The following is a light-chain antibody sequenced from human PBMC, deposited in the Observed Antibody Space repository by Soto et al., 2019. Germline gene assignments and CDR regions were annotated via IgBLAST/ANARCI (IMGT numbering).Light chain of an antibody. Sequence: QSALTQPASVSGSPGQSITISCTGTSSDVGGYNYVSWYQQHPGKAPKLMIYDVSNRSSGVSNRFSGSKSGNTASLTISGRQAEDEADYYCSSYTSSSTLDVFGTGTKLTVL. CDR1: SSDVGGYNY. CDR2: DVS. J-gene: IGLJ1*01. V-gene: IGLV2-14*01. CDR3: SSYTSSSTLDV.